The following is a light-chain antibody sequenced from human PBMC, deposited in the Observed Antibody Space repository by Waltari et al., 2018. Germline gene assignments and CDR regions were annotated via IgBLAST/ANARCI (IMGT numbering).Light chain of an antibody. Sequence: EIVLTQSPGTLSLSPGERATLSCRASQSVSSSYLAWYQQRPGQAPRLLIDGASSRATGIPDRFSGSGSGTDFTLTISRLEPEDSAVYYCQQFGTPLTFGGGTKVEIK. CDR2: GAS. V-gene: IGKV3-20*01. CDR1: QSVSSSY. J-gene: IGKJ4*01. CDR3: QQFGTPLT.